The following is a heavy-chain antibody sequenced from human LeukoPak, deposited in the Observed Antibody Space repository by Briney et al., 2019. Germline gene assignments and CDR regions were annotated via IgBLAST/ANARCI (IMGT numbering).Heavy chain of an antibody. Sequence: SGTLSLTCAVSVGSISSGNWWSWVRQSPGKGLEWIGEVYHNGTPNYNPSLKSRVTISADTFKNHFSPKLTSVTAADTAVYYCATAPILRGEAGEQYKYGMDVWGQGTTVIVSS. CDR1: VGSISSGNW. CDR3: ATAPILRGEAGEQYKYGMDV. V-gene: IGHV4-4*02. D-gene: IGHD2-2*02. CDR2: VYHNGTP. J-gene: IGHJ6*02.